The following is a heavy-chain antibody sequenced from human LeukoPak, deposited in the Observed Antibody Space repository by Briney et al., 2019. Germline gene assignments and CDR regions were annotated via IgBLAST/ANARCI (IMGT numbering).Heavy chain of an antibody. V-gene: IGHV4-34*01. CDR2: INHSGST. CDR3: ARKRWLQPFNR. D-gene: IGHD5-12*01. J-gene: IGHJ4*02. CDR1: GGSFSGYY. Sequence: SDTLSLTCAVYGGSFSGYYWSWIRQPPGKGLEWIGEINHSGSTNYNPSLKSRVTISVDTSKNQFSLKLSSVTAADTAVYYCARKRWLQPFNRWGQGTLVTVSS.